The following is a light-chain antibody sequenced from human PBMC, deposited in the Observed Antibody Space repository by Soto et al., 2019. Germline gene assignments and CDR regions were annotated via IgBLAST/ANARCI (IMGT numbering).Light chain of an antibody. Sequence: DIQMTQSPSSLSASVGDRVTITCRASQSISSYLNWYQQKPGKAPKLLIYAASTLQSGVPSRFSGSGSETEFSLTISSLQSEDFAVYYCQQYSNWPPITFGQGTRLEIK. J-gene: IGKJ5*01. V-gene: IGKV1-39*01. CDR3: QQYSNWPPIT. CDR1: QSISSY. CDR2: AAS.